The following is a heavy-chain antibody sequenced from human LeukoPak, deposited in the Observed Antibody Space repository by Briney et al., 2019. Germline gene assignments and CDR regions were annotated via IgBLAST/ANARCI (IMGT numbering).Heavy chain of an antibody. V-gene: IGHV4-61*02. D-gene: IGHD2-2*01. Sequence: SSQTLSLTCTVSGGSISSGSYYWRWIRQPAGKGLEWIERIYTSGSTNYNPSLKSRVTISVDTSKNQFSLKLSSVTAADTAVYYCARGPQLYCSSTSCYHVYYGMDVWGQGTTVTVSS. CDR1: GGSISSGSYY. CDR3: ARGPQLYCSSTSCYHVYYGMDV. J-gene: IGHJ6*02. CDR2: IYTSGST.